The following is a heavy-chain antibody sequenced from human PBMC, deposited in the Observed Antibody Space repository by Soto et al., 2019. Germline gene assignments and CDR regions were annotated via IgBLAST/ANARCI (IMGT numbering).Heavy chain of an antibody. CDR3: ATEGPHLSYDS. CDR1: GFTSYW. J-gene: IGHJ4*02. Sequence: VESLKISCKGSGFTSYWIGWVRRMPGKGLEWMGIIYPEDSDIIYNPSFQGQVTMSVDKSTTTAYLQWSSLKASDSAMYYCATEGPHLSYDSWGQGTLVTVSS. CDR2: IYPEDSDI. V-gene: IGHV5-51*01.